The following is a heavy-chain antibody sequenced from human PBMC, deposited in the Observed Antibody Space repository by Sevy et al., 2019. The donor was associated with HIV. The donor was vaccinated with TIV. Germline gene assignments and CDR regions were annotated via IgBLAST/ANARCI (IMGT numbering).Heavy chain of an antibody. CDR1: GFTFGDYA. V-gene: IGHV3-49*04. Sequence: GGSLRLSCAASGFTFGDYAMNWVRQAPGKGLEWVAFLKSNASGGTLHHAACVQGRFTISREDSKNRAYLQMNDLKTEDTAVYYCTQWKGDQSVFDYWGQGALVTVSS. CDR3: TQWKGDQSVFDY. J-gene: IGHJ4*02. CDR2: LKSNASGGTL. D-gene: IGHD6-19*01.